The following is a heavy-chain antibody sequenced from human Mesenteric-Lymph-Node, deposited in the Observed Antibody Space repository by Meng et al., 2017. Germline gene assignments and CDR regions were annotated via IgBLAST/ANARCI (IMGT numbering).Heavy chain of an antibody. Sequence: SETLSLTCTVPGGSISSSSYYWGWIRQPPGKGLEWIGSIYYSGSTYYNPSLKSRVTISVDTSKNQFSLKLSSVTAADTAVYYCAKERTYYDILTGYYNVEDYYFDYWGQGTLVTVSS. J-gene: IGHJ4*02. CDR2: IYYSGST. V-gene: IGHV4-39*07. CDR3: AKERTYYDILTGYYNVEDYYFDY. CDR1: GGSISSSSYY. D-gene: IGHD3-9*01.